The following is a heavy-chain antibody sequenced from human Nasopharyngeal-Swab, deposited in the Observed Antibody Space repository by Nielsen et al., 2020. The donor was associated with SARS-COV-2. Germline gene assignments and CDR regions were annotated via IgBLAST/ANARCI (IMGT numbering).Heavy chain of an antibody. J-gene: IGHJ4*02. Sequence: SETLSLTCTVSGGSITSTSHYWGWIRQPPGKGREWIGCVSYRGSTYHNPSLKSRVTVSVDTSKNQFSLKLTSLTAADTAVYYCAGDGAYSGYDWTYWGQGTLVTVSS. D-gene: IGHD5-12*01. CDR2: VSYRGST. CDR3: AGDGAYSGYDWTY. CDR1: GGSITSTSHY. V-gene: IGHV4-39*07.